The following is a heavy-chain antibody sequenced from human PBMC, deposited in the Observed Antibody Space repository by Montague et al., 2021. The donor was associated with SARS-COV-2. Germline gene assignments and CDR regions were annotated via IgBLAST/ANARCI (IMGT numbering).Heavy chain of an antibody. V-gene: IGHV4-39*07. CDR3: ARDVRYYDFWSGRAQTSPDY. CDR1: GGSISSSSYY. Sequence: SETLSLTCTVSGGSISSSSYYWGWIRQPPGKGLEWIGSIYHSGSTYYNPSLKSRVTISVDTSKNQFSLKLSSVTAAGTAVYYCARDVRYYDFWSGRAQTSPDYWGQGTLVTVSS. CDR2: IYHSGST. J-gene: IGHJ4*02. D-gene: IGHD3-3*01.